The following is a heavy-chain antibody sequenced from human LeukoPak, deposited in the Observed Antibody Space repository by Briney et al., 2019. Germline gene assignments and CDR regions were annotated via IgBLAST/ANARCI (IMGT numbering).Heavy chain of an antibody. J-gene: IGHJ4*02. Sequence: GASVKVSCKASGYTFTGYYMHWVRQAPGQGLEWMGRINPNSGGTNYAQKFQGRVTMTRDTSISTAYMELSRLRSDDTAVYYCARVARCSGGSCYPLPQFDYWGQGTLVTVSS. V-gene: IGHV1-2*06. D-gene: IGHD2-15*01. CDR2: INPNSGGT. CDR1: GYTFTGYY. CDR3: ARVARCSGGSCYPLPQFDY.